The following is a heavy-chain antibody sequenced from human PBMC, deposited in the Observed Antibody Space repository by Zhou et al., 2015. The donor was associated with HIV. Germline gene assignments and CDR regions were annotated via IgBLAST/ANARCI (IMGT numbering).Heavy chain of an antibody. J-gene: IGHJ6*03. V-gene: IGHV3-74*01. CDR3: ARDRFGGGDGYYYMDV. CDR2: INTDGSVT. CDR1: GFTFSSYW. Sequence: VQLVESGGGLVKPGGSLRLSCAASGFTFSSYWMHWVRQAPGRGLEWVSLINTDGSVTNYADSVKGRFTISRDNSKNTLYLQMNSLRAEDTAVYYCARDRFGGGDGYYYMDVWGKGTTVTVSS. D-gene: IGHD3-16*01.